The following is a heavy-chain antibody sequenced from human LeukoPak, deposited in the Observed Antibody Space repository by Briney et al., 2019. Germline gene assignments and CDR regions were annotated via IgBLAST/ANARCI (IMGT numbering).Heavy chain of an antibody. V-gene: IGHV4-34*01. CDR3: ARVTYDFWSGYSDY. Sequence: SETLSLTCAVYGGSFSGYYWSRIRQPPGKGLEWIGEINHSGSTNYNPSLKSRVTISVDTSKNQFSLKLSSVTAADTAVYYCARVTYDFWSGYSDYWGQGTLVTVSS. J-gene: IGHJ4*02. CDR1: GGSFSGYY. D-gene: IGHD3-3*01. CDR2: INHSGST.